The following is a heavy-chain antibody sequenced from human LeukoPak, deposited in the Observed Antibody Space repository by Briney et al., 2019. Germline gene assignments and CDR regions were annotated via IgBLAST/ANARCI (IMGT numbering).Heavy chain of an antibody. CDR3: ATYKNQPHTLFFAF. CDR1: GFTFSSYG. Sequence: GGSLRLSCAASGFTFSSYGMHWVRQAPGKGLEWVAVISYDGGNKYYADSVKGRFTTSRDNAKNSLSLQMNSLRSEDTAVYYCATYKNQPHTLFFAFWGQGALVTVSA. D-gene: IGHD1-14*01. CDR2: ISYDGGNK. J-gene: IGHJ4*02. V-gene: IGHV3-30*03.